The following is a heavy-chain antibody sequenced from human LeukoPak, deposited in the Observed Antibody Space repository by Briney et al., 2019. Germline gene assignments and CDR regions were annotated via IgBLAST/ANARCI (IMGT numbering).Heavy chain of an antibody. D-gene: IGHD1-26*01. Sequence: GESLKISCKGSGYSFTSSWIGWVRQMPGKGLEWMGIIYPVDSVIKHSPSFQGQVTFSADKSISTAFLQWSSLKASDTAMYYCARPSGTYNRFDYWGQGTLVTVSS. CDR3: ARPSGTYNRFDY. CDR2: IYPVDSVI. J-gene: IGHJ4*02. CDR1: GYSFTSSW. V-gene: IGHV5-51*01.